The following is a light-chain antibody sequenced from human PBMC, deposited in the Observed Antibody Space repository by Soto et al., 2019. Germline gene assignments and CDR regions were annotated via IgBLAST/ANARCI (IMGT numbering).Light chain of an antibody. CDR1: QSISSW. V-gene: IGKV1-5*03. Sequence: DIQMTQSPSTLSASVGDRVTISCRASQSISSWFAWYQQKPGKAPKLLIYKACSVESGVPSRFSGSGSGAEFPLTISSLQPDDFATYYCQQNKSYWTFGQGTKVEIK. CDR3: QQNKSYWT. J-gene: IGKJ1*01. CDR2: KAC.